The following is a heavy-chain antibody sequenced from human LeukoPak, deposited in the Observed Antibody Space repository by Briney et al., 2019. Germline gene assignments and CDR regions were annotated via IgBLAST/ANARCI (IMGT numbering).Heavy chain of an antibody. V-gene: IGHV3-23*01. J-gene: IGHJ4*02. CDR3: AKWTRTTLFRGDRARFDS. CDR2: ISASGGKT. Sequence: GGSLRLSCSVTGFSFKNFAMHWVRQVPGKGLECVSVISASGGKTYYADSVKGRFTISRDTSKTTISLQMNSLRVEDSAVYYCAKWTRTTLFRGDRARFDSWGQGTLVTVSS. D-gene: IGHD3-10*01. CDR1: GFSFKNFA.